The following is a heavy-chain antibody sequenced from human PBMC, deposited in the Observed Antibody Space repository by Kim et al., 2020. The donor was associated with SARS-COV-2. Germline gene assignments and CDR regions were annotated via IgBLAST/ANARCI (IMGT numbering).Heavy chain of an antibody. Sequence: GGSLRLSCAASGFTFSSYGMHWVRQAPGKGLEWVAVIWYDGSNKYYADSVKGRFTISRDNSKNTLYLQMNSLRAEDTAVYYCARAGFYYYDSSGYPTSWGQGTLVTVSS. V-gene: IGHV3-33*01. CDR1: GFTFSSYG. CDR2: IWYDGSNK. CDR3: ARAGFYYYDSSGYPTS. D-gene: IGHD3-22*01. J-gene: IGHJ5*02.